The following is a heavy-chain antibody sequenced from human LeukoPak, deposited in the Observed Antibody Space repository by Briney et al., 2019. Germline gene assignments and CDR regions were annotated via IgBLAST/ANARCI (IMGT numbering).Heavy chain of an antibody. CDR3: ARDLKRAAGTDY. CDR1: EFTFSYSY. V-gene: IGHV3-21*01. CDR2: ISSSSSYI. Sequence: GGSLRLSCTAHEFTFSYSYMSWVRQAPGKGLEWVSSISSSSSYIYYADSVKGRFTISRDNAKNSLYLQMNSLRAEDTAVYYCARDLKRAAGTDYWGQGTLVTVSS. J-gene: IGHJ4*02. D-gene: IGHD6-13*01.